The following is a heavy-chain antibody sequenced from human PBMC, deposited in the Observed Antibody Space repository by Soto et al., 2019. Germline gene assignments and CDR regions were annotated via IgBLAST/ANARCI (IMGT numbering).Heavy chain of an antibody. Sequence: SETLSLTCTVSGGSISISSYYWGCIRQPPGKGLEWIGSIYYSGSTYYNPSLKSRVTISVDTSKNQFSLKLSSVTAADTAVYYCARLGLGTTLFDYWGQGTLVTVSS. J-gene: IGHJ4*02. CDR3: ARLGLGTTLFDY. CDR1: GGSISISSYY. V-gene: IGHV4-39*01. CDR2: IYYSGST.